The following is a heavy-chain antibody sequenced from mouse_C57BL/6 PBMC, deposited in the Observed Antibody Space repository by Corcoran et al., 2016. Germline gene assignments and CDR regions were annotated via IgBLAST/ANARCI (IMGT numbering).Heavy chain of an antibody. CDR2: INPNNGGT. V-gene: IGHV1-26*01. Sequence: EVQLQQSGPELVKPGASVKISCKASGYTFTDYYMNWVKQSHGKSLEWIGDINPNNGGTSYNQKFKGKATLTVDKSSSTAYMELRSLTSEDSAVYYCARDPSDGYYPYFDVWGTGTTVTVS. CDR1: GYTFTDYY. J-gene: IGHJ1*03. D-gene: IGHD2-3*01. CDR3: ARDPSDGYYPYFDV.